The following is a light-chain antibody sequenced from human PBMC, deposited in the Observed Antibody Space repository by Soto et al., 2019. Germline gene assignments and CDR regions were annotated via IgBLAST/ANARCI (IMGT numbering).Light chain of an antibody. V-gene: IGKV1-5*03. CDR2: KAS. J-gene: IGKJ2*01. CDR3: QQYTSYLYT. Sequence: DIKMTQSPSSLVASVGDRVNITCRASQSLGDWLAWYQRKPGEAPKLLIYKASTLEKGVPSRFRGSGFWDKFHVPITSLQPDDSATYFCQQYTSYLYTFGQGTKLHI. CDR1: QSLGDW.